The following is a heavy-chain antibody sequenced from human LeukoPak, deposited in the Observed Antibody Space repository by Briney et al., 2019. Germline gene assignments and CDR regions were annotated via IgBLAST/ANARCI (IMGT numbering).Heavy chain of an antibody. Sequence: GASVKVSCKASGYTFTSYYMHWVRQAPGQGLEWMGRIIPILGIANYAQKFQGRVTITADKSTSTAYMELSSLRSEDTAVYYCARPQYDSSGYSYAFDIWGQGTMVTVSS. J-gene: IGHJ3*02. D-gene: IGHD3-22*01. V-gene: IGHV1-69*02. CDR2: IIPILGIA. CDR3: ARPQYDSSGYSYAFDI. CDR1: GYTFTSYY.